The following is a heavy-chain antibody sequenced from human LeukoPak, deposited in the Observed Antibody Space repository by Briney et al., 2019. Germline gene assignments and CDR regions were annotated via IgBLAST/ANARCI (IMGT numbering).Heavy chain of an antibody. CDR2: INTNTGNP. CDR1: GYTFTGYY. V-gene: IGHV7-4-1*02. J-gene: IGHJ4*02. CDR3: ARYSYGIGFDY. D-gene: IGHD5-18*01. Sequence: ASVKVSCKASGYTFTGYYMHWVRQAPGQGLEWMGWINTNTGNPTYAQGFTGRFVFSLDTSVSTAYLQISSLKVEDTAVYYCARYSYGIGFDYWGQGTLVTVSS.